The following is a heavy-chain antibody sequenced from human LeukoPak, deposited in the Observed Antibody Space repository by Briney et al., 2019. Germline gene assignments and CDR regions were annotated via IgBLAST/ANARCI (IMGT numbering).Heavy chain of an antibody. J-gene: IGHJ3*02. Sequence: PSGTLSLTCTVSGGSISGDDYYWSWIRQPPGKGLEWIGYISYSGNTYFNPSLKNRITISVDTSKNQFSLKLSSVTAADTAVYYCARVLDYYDSSGYPVFGAFDIWGQGTMVTVSS. CDR1: GGSISGDDYY. V-gene: IGHV4-30-4*01. D-gene: IGHD3-22*01. CDR3: ARVLDYYDSSGYPVFGAFDI. CDR2: ISYSGNT.